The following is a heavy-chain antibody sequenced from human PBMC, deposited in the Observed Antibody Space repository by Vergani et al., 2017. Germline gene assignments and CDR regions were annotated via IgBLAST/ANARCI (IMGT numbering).Heavy chain of an antibody. V-gene: IGHV4-59*01. CDR2: IYYSGST. D-gene: IGHD6-19*01. CDR3: ARDLLAVAGFDY. Sequence: QVQLQESGPGLVKPSQTLSLTCTVSGGSISSYYWSWIRQPPGKGLEWIGYIYYSGSTNYNPSLKSRVTISVDTSKNQFSLKLSSVTAADTAVYYCARDLLAVAGFDYWGQGTLVTVSS. J-gene: IGHJ4*02. CDR1: GGSISSYY.